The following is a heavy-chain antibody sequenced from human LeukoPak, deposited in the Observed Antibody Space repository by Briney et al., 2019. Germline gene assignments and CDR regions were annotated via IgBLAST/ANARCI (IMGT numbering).Heavy chain of an antibody. CDR2: IIPIFGTT. D-gene: IGHD3-10*01. CDR1: GGTFSSYA. V-gene: IGHV1-69*13. CDR3: ARDARDDYYGSGSYSGY. Sequence: SVKVSCKAAGGTFSSYAISWVRQAPGQGLEWMGGIIPIFGTTNYAQKFQDRVTITADESTSTAYMKLSSLRSEDTAVYYRARDARDDYYGSGSYSGYWGRGTLVTVSS. J-gene: IGHJ4*02.